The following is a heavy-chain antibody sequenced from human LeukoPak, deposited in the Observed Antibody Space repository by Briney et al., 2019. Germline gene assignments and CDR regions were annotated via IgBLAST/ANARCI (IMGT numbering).Heavy chain of an antibody. CDR1: GGSISSYY. V-gene: IGHV4-59*01. J-gene: IGHJ6*02. Sequence: PSETLSLTCTVSGGSISSYYWSWIRQPPGKGLEWIGFIYYSGNTNYNPSLESRVSISVDTSKNQFSVKLTSVTAADTAVYYCARTGKNWETGYGMDVWGQGTTVTVSS. CDR2: IYYSGNT. CDR3: ARTGKNWETGYGMDV. D-gene: IGHD7-27*01.